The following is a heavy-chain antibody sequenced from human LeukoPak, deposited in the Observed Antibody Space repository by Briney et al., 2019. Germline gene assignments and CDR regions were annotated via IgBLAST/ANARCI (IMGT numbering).Heavy chain of an antibody. Sequence: AGGSLRLSCAASGFTFSDHYMDWVRQAPGKGLEWVGRTRNKANSYTTEYAASVKGRFTISRDDSKNSLYLQMNSLKTEDTAVYYCARAPVVFGELLGGGAFDIWGQGTMVTVSS. J-gene: IGHJ3*02. CDR3: ARAPVVFGELLGGGAFDI. CDR1: GFTFSDHY. V-gene: IGHV3-72*01. CDR2: TRNKANSYTT. D-gene: IGHD3-10*01.